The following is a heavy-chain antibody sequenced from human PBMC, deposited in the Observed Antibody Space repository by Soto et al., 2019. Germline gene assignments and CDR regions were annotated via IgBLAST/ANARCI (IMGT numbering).Heavy chain of an antibody. J-gene: IGHJ6*02. Sequence: GGSLRLSCAASGFTFSSYSMNWVRQAPGKGLEWVSYISSSSSTIYYADTAKGRFTISRDNAKNSLYLQMNSLRDEDTAVYYCASPYYYDSSGQGYYYYRMDVWGQGTXVTVSS. CDR1: GFTFSSYS. CDR3: ASPYYYDSSGQGYYYYRMDV. V-gene: IGHV3-48*02. D-gene: IGHD3-22*01. CDR2: ISSSSSTI.